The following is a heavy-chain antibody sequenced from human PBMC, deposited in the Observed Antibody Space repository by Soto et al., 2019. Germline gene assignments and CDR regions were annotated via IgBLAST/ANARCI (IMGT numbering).Heavy chain of an antibody. V-gene: IGHV3-23*01. CDR3: AKFLSWTPTFDY. Sequence: GGSLRLSXAASGFTFSSYAMSWVRQAPGKGLEWVSAISGSGGSTYYADSVKGRFTISRDNSKNTLYLQMNSLRAEDTAVYYCAKFLSWTPTFDYWGQGTLVTVSS. D-gene: IGHD6-13*01. J-gene: IGHJ4*02. CDR1: GFTFSSYA. CDR2: ISGSGGST.